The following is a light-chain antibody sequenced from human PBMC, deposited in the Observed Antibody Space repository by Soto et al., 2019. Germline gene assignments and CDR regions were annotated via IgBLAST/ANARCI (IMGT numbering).Light chain of an antibody. J-gene: IGLJ2*01. V-gene: IGLV1-44*01. CDR2: SNN. CDR3: AAWDDSLNGVV. CDR1: SSNIGSNT. Sequence: QSVLSQRPSASGTTGQRVSRSCSGSSSNIGSNTVIWYQQLPGTAAKLPIYSNNQRLSGVPDRFSGCKAGTAASQAIVGVQSEDEADYYCAAWDDSLNGVVFGGATKLTVL.